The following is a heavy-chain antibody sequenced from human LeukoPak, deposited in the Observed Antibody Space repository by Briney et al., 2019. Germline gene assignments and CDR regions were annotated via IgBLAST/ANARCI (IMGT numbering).Heavy chain of an antibody. Sequence: PSETLSLTCTVSGASISNYYWSWIRQPPGKGLEWIGYIFHSGITKYNPSLKSRVSLSLDTSNNQFSLKLSSVTAADTAVYYCARHPFQYPFDHWGQGTVVSVSS. CDR3: ARHPFQYPFDH. J-gene: IGHJ5*02. CDR1: GASISNYY. D-gene: IGHD2/OR15-2a*01. V-gene: IGHV4-59*08. CDR2: IFHSGIT.